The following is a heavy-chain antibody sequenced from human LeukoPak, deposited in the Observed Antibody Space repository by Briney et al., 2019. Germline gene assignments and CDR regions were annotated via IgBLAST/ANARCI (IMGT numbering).Heavy chain of an antibody. CDR2: ISYDAKSN. D-gene: IGHD4-17*01. Sequence: GGSLRLSCVTSGFTFSSYGMHWVRQVPGKGLERVAVISYDAKSNYHVDSVKGRFTISTDNSKNTLYLQMSSLRAEDTAVYYCAKDRDSDYGFFDYWGQGTLVTVSS. J-gene: IGHJ4*02. V-gene: IGHV3-30*18. CDR1: GFTFSSYG. CDR3: AKDRDSDYGFFDY.